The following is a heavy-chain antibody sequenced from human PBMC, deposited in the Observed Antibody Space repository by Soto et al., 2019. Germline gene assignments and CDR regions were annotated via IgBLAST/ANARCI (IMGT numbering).Heavy chain of an antibody. V-gene: IGHV3-48*04. CDR1: GFTFSSYA. CDR3: ASGTNGAFFVY. Sequence: GGSLRLSCSASGFTFSSYAMHWVRQAPGKGLEYVSYISSRSSTIFYADSVKGRFTISRDNVKNSLYLQMNSLRAEDTAVYYCASGTNGAFFVYWGQGILVTVSS. CDR2: ISSRSSTI. D-gene: IGHD2-8*01. J-gene: IGHJ4*02.